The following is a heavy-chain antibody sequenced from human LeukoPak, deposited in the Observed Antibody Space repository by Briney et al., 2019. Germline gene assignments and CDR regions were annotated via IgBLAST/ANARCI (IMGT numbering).Heavy chain of an antibody. CDR3: ARAPWLSSSWDS. CDR2: INPNSGGT. CDR1: GYTFTGYY. J-gene: IGHJ4*02. D-gene: IGHD6-13*01. V-gene: IGHV1-2*02. Sequence: ASVKVSCKASGYTFTGYYMHWVRQAPGQGLEWMGWINPNSGGTNYAQKLQGRVTMTTDTSTSTAYMELRSLRSDDTAVYYCARAPWLSSSWDSWGQGTLVTVSS.